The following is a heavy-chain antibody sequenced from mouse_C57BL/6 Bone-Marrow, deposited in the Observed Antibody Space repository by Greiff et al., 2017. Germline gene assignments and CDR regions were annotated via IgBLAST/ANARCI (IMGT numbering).Heavy chain of an antibody. CDR3: ARSTTVVPFAY. CDR1: GYTFTSYW. D-gene: IGHD1-1*01. CDR2: IDPSDSET. Sequence: QVQLQQPGAELVRPGSSVKLSCKASGYTFTSYWMHWVKQRPIQGLEWIGNIDPSDSETHYNQKFKDKATLTVDKSSSTAYMQLSSLTSEDSAVYDCARSTTVVPFAYWGQGTLVTVSA. V-gene: IGHV1-52*01. J-gene: IGHJ3*01.